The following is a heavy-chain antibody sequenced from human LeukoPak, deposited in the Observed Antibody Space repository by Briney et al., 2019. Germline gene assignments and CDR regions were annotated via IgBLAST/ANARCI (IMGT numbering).Heavy chain of an antibody. Sequence: PGGSLRLSCAPSGVTFSGYGMHWVRQAPGKGLEWVAVIRDDGSDKYYADSVRGRFTISRDNYKHTLYLQVNSLRAEDTAMYYCAKQHAHDYADFSDYWGQGTLVIVSS. V-gene: IGHV3-30*02. CDR3: AKQHAHDYADFSDY. CDR2: IRDDGSDK. J-gene: IGHJ4*02. CDR1: GVTFSGYG. D-gene: IGHD4-17*01.